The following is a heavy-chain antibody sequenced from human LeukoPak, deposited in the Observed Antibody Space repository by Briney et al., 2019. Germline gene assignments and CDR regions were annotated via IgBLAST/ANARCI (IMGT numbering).Heavy chain of an antibody. D-gene: IGHD3-10*01. CDR3: ARDGVIWAPKITGGSGSSYFDY. Sequence: SETLSLTCTVSGYSISSGYYWGWIRQPPGKGLEWIGSIYHSGSTYYNPSLKSRVTISVDTSKNQFSLKLSSVTAADTAVYYCARDGVIWAPKITGGSGSSYFDYWGQGTLVTVSS. CDR2: IYHSGST. V-gene: IGHV4-38-2*02. CDR1: GYSISSGYY. J-gene: IGHJ4*02.